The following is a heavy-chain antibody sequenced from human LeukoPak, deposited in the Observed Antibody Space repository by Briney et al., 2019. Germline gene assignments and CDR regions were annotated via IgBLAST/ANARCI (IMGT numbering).Heavy chain of an antibody. J-gene: IGHJ5*02. Sequence: GASVKVSCKASGYTFTSYAMHWVRQAPGQRLEWMGWINAGNGNTKYSQKFQGRVTITRDTSASTAYMELSSLRSEDTAVYYCARDYVTTVTNWFDPWGQGTLVTVSS. V-gene: IGHV1-3*01. CDR1: GYTFTSYA. CDR2: INAGNGNT. CDR3: ARDYVTTVTNWFDP. D-gene: IGHD4-17*01.